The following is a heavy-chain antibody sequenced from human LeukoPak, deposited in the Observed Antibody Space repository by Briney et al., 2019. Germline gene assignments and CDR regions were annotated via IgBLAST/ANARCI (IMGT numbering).Heavy chain of an antibody. J-gene: IGHJ4*02. CDR2: ISYDGSNK. D-gene: IGHD6-19*01. CDR1: GFTFSSYA. V-gene: IGHV3-30-3*01. CDR3: ARDLGSIAVAGTQDY. Sequence: GGSLRLSCAASGFTFSSYAMHWVRQAPGKELEWVAVISYDGSNKYYADSVKGRFTISRDNSKNTLYLQMNSLRAEDTAVYYCARDLGSIAVAGTQDYWGQGTLVTVSS.